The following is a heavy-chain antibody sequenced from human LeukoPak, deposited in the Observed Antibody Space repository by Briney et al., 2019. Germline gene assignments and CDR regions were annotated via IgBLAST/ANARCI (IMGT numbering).Heavy chain of an antibody. V-gene: IGHV3-7*03. CDR1: GFTFSSYW. CDR3: ARDIPRSRYFDWHAFDI. Sequence: GGSLRLSCAASGFTFSSYWMSWVRQAPGKGLEWVANIKQDGSEKYYVDSVKGRFTISRDNAKNSLYLQMNSLRAEDTAVYYCARDIPRSRYFDWHAFDIWGQGTMVTVSS. CDR2: IKQDGSEK. D-gene: IGHD3-9*01. J-gene: IGHJ3*02.